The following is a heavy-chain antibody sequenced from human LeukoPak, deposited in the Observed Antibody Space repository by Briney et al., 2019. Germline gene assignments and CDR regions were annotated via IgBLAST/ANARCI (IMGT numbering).Heavy chain of an antibody. Sequence: PGGPLRLSCAASGFTFSSYAMHWVRQAPGKGLEWVAVISYDGSNKYYADSVKGRFTISRDNSKNTLYLQMNSLRAEDTAVYYCARDLIMGVVVVIRPMGYWGQGTLVTVSS. J-gene: IGHJ4*02. CDR2: ISYDGSNK. D-gene: IGHD3-22*01. CDR3: ARDLIMGVVVVIRPMGY. V-gene: IGHV3-30-3*01. CDR1: GFTFSSYA.